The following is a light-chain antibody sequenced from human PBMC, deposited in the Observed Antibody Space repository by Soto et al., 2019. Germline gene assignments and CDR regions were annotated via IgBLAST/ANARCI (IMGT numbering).Light chain of an antibody. CDR2: GAS. CDR1: QSVSNY. Sequence: EIVLTQSPGTLSLSPGERATLSCRASQSVSNYLAWYQQKPGQAPRLLIYGASSRATGIPDRFSGSGSGTDFTLTISRLEPEYFAVYYWQQYGTFRTFGQGTKVEIK. CDR3: QQYGTFRT. V-gene: IGKV3-20*01. J-gene: IGKJ1*01.